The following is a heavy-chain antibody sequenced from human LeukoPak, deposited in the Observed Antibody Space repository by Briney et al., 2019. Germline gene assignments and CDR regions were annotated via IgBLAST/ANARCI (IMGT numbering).Heavy chain of an antibody. Sequence: SETLSLTCTVSGGSISSYYWSWIRQPPGKGLEWIGYIYYSGSTNYNPSLKSRVTISVDTSKNQFSLKLSSVTAADTAVYYCARVTNIGYGYDYWGQGTLVTVSS. D-gene: IGHD5-18*01. CDR1: GGSISSYY. V-gene: IGHV4-59*12. CDR2: IYYSGST. CDR3: ARVTNIGYGYDY. J-gene: IGHJ4*02.